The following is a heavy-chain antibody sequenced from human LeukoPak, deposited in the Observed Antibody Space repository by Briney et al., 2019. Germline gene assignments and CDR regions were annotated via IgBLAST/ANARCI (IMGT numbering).Heavy chain of an antibody. CDR1: GGSFSGYY. D-gene: IGHD6-6*01. Sequence: KPSETLSLTCAVYGGSFSGYYWSWIRQPPGKGLEWIGEINHSGSTNYNPSLKSRVTISVDTSKNQFSPKLSSVTAADTAVYYCARALVWKFDPWGQGTLVTVSS. V-gene: IGHV4-34*01. J-gene: IGHJ5*02. CDR2: INHSGST. CDR3: ARALVWKFDP.